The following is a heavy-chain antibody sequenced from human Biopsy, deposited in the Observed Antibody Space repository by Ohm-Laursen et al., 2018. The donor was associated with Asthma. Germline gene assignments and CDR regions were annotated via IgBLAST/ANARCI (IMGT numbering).Heavy chain of an antibody. V-gene: IGHV7-4-1*02. D-gene: IGHD3-22*01. CDR3: ARMISYYHEMRAPFFDY. J-gene: IGHJ4*02. CDR1: GGTVTRYA. CDR2: INTNTGNP. Sequence: ASVKVSCKASGGTVTRYAINWVRQAPGQGLEWMGWINTNTGNPTYAQGFTGRFVFSLDTSVNTAHLQISSLKAEDTAVYYCARMISYYHEMRAPFFDYWGQGTLVTVSS.